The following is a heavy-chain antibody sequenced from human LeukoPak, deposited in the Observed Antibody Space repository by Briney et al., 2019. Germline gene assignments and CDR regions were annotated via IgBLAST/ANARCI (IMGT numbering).Heavy chain of an antibody. Sequence: GASVKVSCKASRYTFTSDYMHWVRQAPGQGLEWMGIINPSGGSTSYAQKFQGRVTMTRDTSTSTVYMELSSLRSEDTAVYYCARGRRGLPTAYYFDYWGQGTLVTVSS. D-gene: IGHD1-26*01. J-gene: IGHJ4*02. CDR2: INPSGGST. CDR1: RYTFTSDY. V-gene: IGHV1-46*01. CDR3: ARGRRGLPTAYYFDY.